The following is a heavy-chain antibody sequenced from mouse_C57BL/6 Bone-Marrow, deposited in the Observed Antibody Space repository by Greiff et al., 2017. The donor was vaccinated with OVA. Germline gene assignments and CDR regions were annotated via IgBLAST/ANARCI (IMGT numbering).Heavy chain of an antibody. CDR2: ISDGGSYT. J-gene: IGHJ2*01. D-gene: IGHD1-1*01. Sequence: EVMLVESGGGLVKPGGSLKLSCAASGFTFSSYAMSWVRQTPEKRLEWVATISDGGSYTYYPDNVKGRFTLSRDNAKNNLYLQMSHLKSEDTAMYYCARDEGGTTVPYYFDYWGQGTTLTVSS. CDR3: ARDEGGTTVPYYFDY. CDR1: GFTFSSYA. V-gene: IGHV5-4*01.